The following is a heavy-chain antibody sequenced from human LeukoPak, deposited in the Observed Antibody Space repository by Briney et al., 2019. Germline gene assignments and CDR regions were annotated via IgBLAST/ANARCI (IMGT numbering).Heavy chain of an antibody. Sequence: GGSLRLSCAASGFAFSNTWMSWVRQAPGKGLEWVGRIKSKADYGTTDYAAPVKGRFTISRDDSENTLSLQMNSLRTEDTAVYYCITLMAGEPHWGQGTLVTVS. CDR3: ITLMAGEPH. CDR1: GFAFSNTW. J-gene: IGHJ4*02. CDR2: IKSKADYGTT. D-gene: IGHD1-14*01. V-gene: IGHV3-15*01.